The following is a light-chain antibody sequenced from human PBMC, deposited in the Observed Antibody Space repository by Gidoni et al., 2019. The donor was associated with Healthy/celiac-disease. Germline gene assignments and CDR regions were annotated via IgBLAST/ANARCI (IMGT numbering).Light chain of an antibody. CDR3: QQYYSTPRT. Sequence: DIVMTQSPDSLAVSLGERATINCKSSQIVLYSSNNKNYLAWYQHKPGQPPKLLIYWASTRESGVPDRFSGSCSGTDFTLTISSLQAEDVAVYYCQQYYSTPRTFGQWTKVEIK. J-gene: IGKJ1*01. V-gene: IGKV4-1*01. CDR1: QIVLYSSNNKNY. CDR2: WAS.